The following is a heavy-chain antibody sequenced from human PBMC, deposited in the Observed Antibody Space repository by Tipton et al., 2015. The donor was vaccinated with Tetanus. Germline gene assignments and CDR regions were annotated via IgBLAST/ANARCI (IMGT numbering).Heavy chain of an antibody. D-gene: IGHD6-13*01. J-gene: IGHJ2*01. CDR2: IRNRGDAT. Sequence: SGFTLGNYAMSWVRQAPGKGLEWVSSIRNRGDATYYADSVKGRFTISRDSSESTLYLQMNSLRPEDTAVYFCAKDYSSWSWTWSRRYFDLWGRGTLVAVSS. CDR3: AKDYSSWSWTWSRRYFDL. V-gene: IGHV3-23*01. CDR1: GFTLGNYA.